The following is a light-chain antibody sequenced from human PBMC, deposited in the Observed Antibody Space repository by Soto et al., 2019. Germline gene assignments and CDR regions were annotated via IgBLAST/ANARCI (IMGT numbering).Light chain of an antibody. CDR2: AAS. V-gene: IGKV1D-12*01. CDR1: QGIGRW. CDR3: QQANSFAPT. J-gene: IGKJ4*01. Sequence: DLQMTQSPSSVSASVGDRVTITCRASQGIGRWLAWYQQKPGKAPKLLIYAASSLQSGVPSRFSGSGSGTDFTLTISSLQPEDFATYHCQQANSFAPTLGGGTKVEIQ.